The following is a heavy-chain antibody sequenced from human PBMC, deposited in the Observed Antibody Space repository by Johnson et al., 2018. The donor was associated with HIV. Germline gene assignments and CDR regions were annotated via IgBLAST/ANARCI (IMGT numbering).Heavy chain of an antibody. CDR3: AKHNGNSLYWYAFDI. D-gene: IGHD5/OR15-5a*01. Sequence: VQLVESGGGLVQPGGSLRLSCAASGFTFSDYDMHWVRQATGEGLEWVSAIGSAGDTYYPGSVKGRFTISRENAKNSLYLQMDSLRAEDTAVYYCAKHNGNSLYWYAFDIWGQGTMVTVSS. CDR1: GFTFSDYD. CDR2: IGSAGDT. V-gene: IGHV3-13*01. J-gene: IGHJ3*02.